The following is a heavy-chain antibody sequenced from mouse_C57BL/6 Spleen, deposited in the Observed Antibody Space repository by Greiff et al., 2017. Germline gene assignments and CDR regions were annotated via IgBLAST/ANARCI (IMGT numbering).Heavy chain of an antibody. J-gene: IGHJ1*03. Sequence: QVQLQQSGPGLVQPSQSLSITCTVSGFSLTSYGVHWVRQSPGKGLEWLGVIWRGGSTDYNAAFMSSLSITHDNSQCKVFFKMNSLQSDYTAIYYFAKNTRDWYVGVWGTGATGTVSS. V-gene: IGHV2-5*01. CDR1: GFSLTSYG. CDR3: AKNTRDWYVGV. CDR2: IWRGGST.